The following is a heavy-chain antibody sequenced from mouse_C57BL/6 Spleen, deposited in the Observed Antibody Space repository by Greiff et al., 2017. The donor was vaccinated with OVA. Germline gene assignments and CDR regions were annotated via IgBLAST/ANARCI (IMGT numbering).Heavy chain of an antibody. Sequence: QVQLQQPGAELVRPGTSVKLSCKASGYTFTSYWMHWVKQRPGQGLEWIGVIDPSDSYTNYNQKFKGKATLTVDTSSSTAYMQLSSLTSEDSAVYYCAREVTRAMDDWGQGTSVTVSS. CDR3: AREVTRAMDD. V-gene: IGHV1-59*01. J-gene: IGHJ4*01. D-gene: IGHD2-2*01. CDR1: GYTFTSYW. CDR2: IDPSDSYT.